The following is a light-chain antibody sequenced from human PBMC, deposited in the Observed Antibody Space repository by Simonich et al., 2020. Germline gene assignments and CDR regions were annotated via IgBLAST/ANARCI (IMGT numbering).Light chain of an antibody. CDR2: RNN. V-gene: IGLV1-47*01. CDR1: SSNIGSNY. J-gene: IGLJ3*02. CDR3: AAWDDSLSGWV. Sequence: QSVLTQPPSASGTPGQRVTISCSGSSSNIGSNYVYWYQQLPGTAPKLLIYRNNQRPSGVPYRVSGSKSGTSASLAISGLRSEDEADYYCAAWDDSLSGWVFGGGTKLTVL.